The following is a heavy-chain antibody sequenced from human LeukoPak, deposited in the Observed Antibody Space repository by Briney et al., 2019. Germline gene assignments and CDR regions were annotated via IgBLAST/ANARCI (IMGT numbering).Heavy chain of an antibody. Sequence: PGGSLRLSCAASGFTFSRYAMNWVRQAPGKGLEWVSTISTSGNTHYADSVKGRFTISRDNSKNTLYLQMNSLRDEDTAIYYCTKDHDSTGLYLDRDYWGQGTLVTISS. CDR1: GFTFSRYA. J-gene: IGHJ4*02. D-gene: IGHD6-19*01. CDR2: ISTSGNT. V-gene: IGHV3-23*01. CDR3: TKDHDSTGLYLDRDY.